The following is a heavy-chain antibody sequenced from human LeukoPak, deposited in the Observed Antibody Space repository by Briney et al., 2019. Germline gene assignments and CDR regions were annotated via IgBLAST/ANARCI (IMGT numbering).Heavy chain of an antibody. J-gene: IGHJ5*02. V-gene: IGHV3-33*06. CDR2: IWYDGSNK. Sequence: PGRSLRLSCAASGFTFSSYGMHWVRQAPGKGLEWGAVIWYDGSNKYYADSVKGRFTISRDNSKNTLYLQMNSLRAADTAVYYCAKNPRSYDSSGYYYPDPWGQGTLVTVSS. D-gene: IGHD3-22*01. CDR1: GFTFSSYG. CDR3: AKNPRSYDSSGYYYPDP.